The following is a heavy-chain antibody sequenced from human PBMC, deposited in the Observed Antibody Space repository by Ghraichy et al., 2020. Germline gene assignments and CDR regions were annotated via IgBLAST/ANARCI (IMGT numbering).Heavy chain of an antibody. V-gene: IGHV4-59*01. D-gene: IGHD6-19*01. J-gene: IGHJ4*02. Sequence: SETLSLTCTVSGGSISSYYWSWIRQPPGKGLEWIGYIYYSGSTNYNPSLKSRVTISVDTSKNQFSLKLSSVTAADTAVYYCARDGSGFHQSFDYWGQGTLVTVSS. CDR2: IYYSGST. CDR3: ARDGSGFHQSFDY. CDR1: GGSISSYY.